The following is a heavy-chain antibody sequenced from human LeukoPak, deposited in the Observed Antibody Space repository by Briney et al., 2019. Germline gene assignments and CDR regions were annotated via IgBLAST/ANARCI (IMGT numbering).Heavy chain of an antibody. V-gene: IGHV4-59*01. CDR2: IYYRGST. CDR3: ASSHCSGGSCYWGCWFDP. Sequence: SETLSLTCTVSGGSISSYYWSWIRQPPGKGLEWIGYIYYRGSTNYNPSLKSRVTISVDTSKNQFSLKLSSVTAADTAVYYCASSHCSGGSCYWGCWFDPWGQGTLVTVSS. CDR1: GGSISSYY. D-gene: IGHD2-15*01. J-gene: IGHJ5*02.